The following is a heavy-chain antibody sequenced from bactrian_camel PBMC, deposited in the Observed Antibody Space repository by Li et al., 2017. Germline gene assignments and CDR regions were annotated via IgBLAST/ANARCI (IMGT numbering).Heavy chain of an antibody. D-gene: IGHD3*01. Sequence: VQLVESGGGLVQPGGSLKLSCVASGFTFSLYDMAWVRQAPGKGLEWVSGMSGGGREYYVDSVKGRFTIPRDNVENTLYLQMNNLKIEDTAVYYCATEMIVRGVLMGVSDVWGQGTQVTVS. V-gene: IGHV3S40*01. CDR1: GFTFSLYD. CDR2: MSGGGRE. CDR3: ATEMIVRGVLMGVSDV. J-gene: IGHJ4*01.